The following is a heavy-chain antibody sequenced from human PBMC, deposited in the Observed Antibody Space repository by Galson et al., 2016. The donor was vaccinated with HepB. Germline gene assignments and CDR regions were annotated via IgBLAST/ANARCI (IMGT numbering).Heavy chain of an antibody. CDR2: ISYDGTNK. Sequence: SLRLSCAASGFTFSTYAMQWVRQAPGKGLEWVAVISYDGTNKYYADSVKGRFTISRDNSRNTLYLQMNSLRVEDTAVYYCARDKGPGIAVAADFLGSYGMDVWGQGTTVTVSS. D-gene: IGHD6-19*01. J-gene: IGHJ6*02. V-gene: IGHV3-30-3*01. CDR3: ARDKGPGIAVAADFLGSYGMDV. CDR1: GFTFSTYA.